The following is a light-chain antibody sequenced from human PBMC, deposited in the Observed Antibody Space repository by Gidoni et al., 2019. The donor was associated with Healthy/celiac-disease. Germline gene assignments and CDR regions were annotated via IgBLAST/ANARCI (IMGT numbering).Light chain of an antibody. J-gene: IGKJ4*01. CDR1: QCVSSY. CDR3: QQRSNWLT. CDR2: DAS. Sequence: EIVLTQSPATLSLSPGERATLSCRASQCVSSYLAWYQQKPGQAPRLLIYDASNRATGIPARFSGSGSGTDFTLTISSLEPEDFAVYYCQQRSNWLTFGEXPRWRSN. V-gene: IGKV3-11*01.